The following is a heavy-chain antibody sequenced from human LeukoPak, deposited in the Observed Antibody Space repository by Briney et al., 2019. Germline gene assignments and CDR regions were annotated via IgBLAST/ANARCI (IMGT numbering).Heavy chain of an antibody. V-gene: IGHV3-66*01. J-gene: IGHJ3*02. CDR3: ARDRHCSGGSCYEAFDI. CDR1: GFTVSSNY. CDR2: IYSGGST. Sequence: GGSLRLSCAASGFTVSSNYMSWVRQAPGKGLEWVSVIYSGGSTYYADSVKGRFTISRDNSKNTLYLQMNSLRAEDTAVYYCARDRHCSGGSCYEAFDIWGQGTMVTVSS. D-gene: IGHD2-15*01.